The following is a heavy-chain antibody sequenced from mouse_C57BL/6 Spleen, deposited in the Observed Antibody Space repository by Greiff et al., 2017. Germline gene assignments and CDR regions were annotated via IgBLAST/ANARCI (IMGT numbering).Heavy chain of an antibody. J-gene: IGHJ2*01. CDR1: GYSFTGYY. Sequence: VQLQQSGPELVKPGASVKISCKASGYSFTGYYMNWVKQSPEKSLEWIGEINPSTGGTTYNQKFKAKATLTVDKSSSTAYMQLKSLTSEDSAVYYCARRGLYGSSHYWGQGTTLTVSS. V-gene: IGHV1-42*01. CDR3: ARRGLYGSSHY. CDR2: INPSTGGT. D-gene: IGHD1-1*01.